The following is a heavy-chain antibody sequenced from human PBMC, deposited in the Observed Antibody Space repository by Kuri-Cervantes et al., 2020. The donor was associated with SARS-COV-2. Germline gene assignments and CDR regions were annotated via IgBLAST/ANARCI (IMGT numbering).Heavy chain of an antibody. CDR1: GTAFSSFA. Sequence: SVKVSCKASGTAFSSFAINWVRQAPGQGLEWMGGTIPIFGSPIYAQKFQGRVTITADKSTSTAYMELSSLRSEDTAVYYCASRILKRPLPPKTTVTVPGMDVWGQGTTVTVSS. D-gene: IGHD4-11*01. J-gene: IGHJ6*02. V-gene: IGHV1-69*06. CDR3: ASRILKRPLPPKTTVTVPGMDV. CDR2: TIPIFGSP.